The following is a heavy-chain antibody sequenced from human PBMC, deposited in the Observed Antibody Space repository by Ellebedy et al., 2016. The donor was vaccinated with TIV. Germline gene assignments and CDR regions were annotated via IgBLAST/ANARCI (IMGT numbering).Heavy chain of an antibody. V-gene: IGHV1-69*06. CDR3: ARGIQLWYLDY. D-gene: IGHD5-18*01. CDR2: IIPIFGTA. J-gene: IGHJ4*02. CDR1: GGTFSSYA. Sequence: SVKVSCXASGGTFSSYAISWVRQAPGQGLEWMGGIIPIFGTANYAQKFQGRVTITADKSTSTAYMELSSLRSEDTAVYYCARGIQLWYLDYWGQGTLVTVSS.